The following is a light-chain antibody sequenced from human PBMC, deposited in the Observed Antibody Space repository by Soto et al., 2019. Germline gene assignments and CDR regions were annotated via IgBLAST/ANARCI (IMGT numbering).Light chain of an antibody. J-gene: IGLJ3*02. CDR3: CSYAGSGKVL. CDR1: SSDIGSYNL. Sequence: QSALTQPASVSGSLGQSISISCTGTSSDIGSYNLVSWYQQYPGKAPKLMILEVSERPSGVSNRFSGSKSGDTASLTISGLQAEYEADYYCCSYAGSGKVLFGGGTKLTVL. V-gene: IGLV2-23*02. CDR2: EVS.